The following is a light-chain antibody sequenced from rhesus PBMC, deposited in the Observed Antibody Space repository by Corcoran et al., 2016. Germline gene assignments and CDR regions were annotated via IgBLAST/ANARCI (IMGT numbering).Light chain of an antibody. CDR1: QGISSY. J-gene: IGKJ3*01. CDR2: DAS. Sequence: DIQMTQSPSSLSASVGDTVTITCRASQGISSYLNWFQQKPGKAPKLLIYDASSLESGVPSRFSGSGSGTDFTLTISSLQPEDFAAYYCLQHNSYPFTFGPGTNLDIK. V-gene: IGKV1-28*03. CDR3: LQHNSYPFT.